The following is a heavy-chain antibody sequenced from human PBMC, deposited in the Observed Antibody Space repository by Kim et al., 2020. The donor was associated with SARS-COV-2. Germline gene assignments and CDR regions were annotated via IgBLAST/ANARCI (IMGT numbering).Heavy chain of an antibody. Sequence: SETLSLTCTVSGGSISSYYWSWIRQPPGKGLEWIGYIYYSGSTNYNPSLKRRVTISVETSKNQFSLKLSSATAADTAVYYCARDLGMVRGVRGFDYWGQGTLVTLSS. CDR2: IYYSGST. D-gene: IGHD3-10*01. CDR3: ARDLGMVRGVRGFDY. J-gene: IGHJ4*02. CDR1: GGSISSYY. V-gene: IGHV4-59*13.